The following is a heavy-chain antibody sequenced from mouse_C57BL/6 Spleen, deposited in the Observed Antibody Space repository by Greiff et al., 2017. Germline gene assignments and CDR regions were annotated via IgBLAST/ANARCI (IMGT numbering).Heavy chain of an antibody. CDR2: ISSGSSTI. D-gene: IGHD2-14*01. CDR3: ARREGYPYYAMDY. J-gene: IGHJ4*01. V-gene: IGHV5-17*01. CDR1: GFTFSDYG. Sequence: EVHLVESGGRLVKPGGSLKLSCAASGFTFSDYGMHWVRQAPEKGLEWVAYISSGSSTIYYADTVKGRFTISRDNAKNTLFLQMTSLRSEDTAMYYCARREGYPYYAMDYWGQGTSVTVSS.